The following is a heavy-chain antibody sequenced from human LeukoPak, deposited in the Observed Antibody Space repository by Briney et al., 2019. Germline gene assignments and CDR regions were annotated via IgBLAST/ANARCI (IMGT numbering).Heavy chain of an antibody. CDR1: GYTFTGYY. J-gene: IGHJ4*02. CDR3: ATGGTVAGLFDY. Sequence: ASVKVSCKASGYTFTGYYMHGVRQAPGQGLEWMGRINPNSGGTNYAQKFQGRVTMTRDTSISTAYMELSRLRSDDTAVYYCATGGTVAGLFDYWGQGTLVAVSS. V-gene: IGHV1-2*06. CDR2: INPNSGGT. D-gene: IGHD6-19*01.